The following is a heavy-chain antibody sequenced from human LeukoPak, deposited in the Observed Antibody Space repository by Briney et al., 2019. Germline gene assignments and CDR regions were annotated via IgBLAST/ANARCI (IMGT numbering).Heavy chain of an antibody. V-gene: IGHV4-39*07. D-gene: IGHD3-9*01. CDR1: GDSISNSHYY. Sequence: SETLSLTCTVSGDSISNSHYYWNWIRQPPGKGLEWIGSIYHSGSTYYNPSLKSRVTISVDTSKNQFSLKVTSVTAADTAVYYCARRTTYFGWLPSESPSCFDYWGQGTLVTVSS. CDR2: IYHSGST. CDR3: ARRTTYFGWLPSESPSCFDY. J-gene: IGHJ4*02.